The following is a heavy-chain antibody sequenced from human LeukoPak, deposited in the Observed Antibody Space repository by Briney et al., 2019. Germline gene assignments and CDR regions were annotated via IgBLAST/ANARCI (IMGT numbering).Heavy chain of an antibody. V-gene: IGHV3-23*01. CDR3: AKPLYAVRGKNFFDY. Sequence: GGSLRLSCAASGFSFTTSGMSWVRQAPGKGLEWVSGISSSGDETHYADSVRGRVTISRDNSQDTLYLEVKSLRVEDTAVYFCAKPLYAVRGKNFFDYWGQGTLVIVSS. J-gene: IGHJ4*02. CDR1: GFSFTTSG. D-gene: IGHD3-16*01. CDR2: ISSSGDET.